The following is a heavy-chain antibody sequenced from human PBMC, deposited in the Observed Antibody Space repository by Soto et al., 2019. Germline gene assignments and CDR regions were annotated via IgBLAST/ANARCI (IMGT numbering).Heavy chain of an antibody. J-gene: IGHJ6*03. CDR3: AKGGPRITIFGVVPQPNYYYYYMDV. D-gene: IGHD3-3*01. Sequence: PGGSLRLSCAASGFTFSSYAMSWVRQAPGKGLEWVSAISGSGGSTYYADSVKGRFTISRDNSKNTLYLQMNSLRAEDTAVYYCAKGGPRITIFGVVPQPNYYYYYMDVWGKGTTVTVSS. V-gene: IGHV3-23*01. CDR2: ISGSGGST. CDR1: GFTFSSYA.